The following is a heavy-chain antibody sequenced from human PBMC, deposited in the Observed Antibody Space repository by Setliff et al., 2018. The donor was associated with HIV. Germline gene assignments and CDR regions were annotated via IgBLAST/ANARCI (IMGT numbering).Heavy chain of an antibody. Sequence: PSETLSLTCAVSGGSFSVYYWRWIRQPPGKGLEWIGEINHSGRTNYNPSLKSRVTISADTSKNQFSLKLSSVTAADTAFYYCARASYDGSGTGRSSWYGAYWYDPWGQGTLVTVSS. V-gene: IGHV4-34*01. CDR2: INHSGRT. CDR3: ARASYDGSGTGRSSWYGAYWYDP. CDR1: GGSFSVYY. J-gene: IGHJ5*02. D-gene: IGHD3-10*01.